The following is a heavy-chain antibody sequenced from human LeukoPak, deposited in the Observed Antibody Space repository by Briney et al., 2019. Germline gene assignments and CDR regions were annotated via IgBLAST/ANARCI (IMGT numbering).Heavy chain of an antibody. D-gene: IGHD3-22*01. CDR3: ARSTDYDSSGYYYPTYYYFDY. CDR2: IYYSGST. V-gene: IGHV4-39*01. Sequence: SETLSLTCTVSGGSISSSSYYWGWIRQPPGKGLEWIGSIYYSGSTYYNPSLKSRVTISVDTSKNQFSLKLSSVTAADTAVYYCARSTDYDSSGYYYPTYYYFDYWGQGTLVTVSS. J-gene: IGHJ4*02. CDR1: GGSISSSSYY.